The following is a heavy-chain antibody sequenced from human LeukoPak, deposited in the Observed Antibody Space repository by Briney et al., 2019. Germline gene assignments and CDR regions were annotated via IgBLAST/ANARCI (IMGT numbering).Heavy chain of an antibody. CDR3: ARGITSCYDY. Sequence: SQTLSLTCTVSGGSISSGDYYWSWIRQPPGKGLGWIGYIYYSGSTYYNPSLESRVTISVDTSKNQFSLKLSSVTAADTAVYYCARGITSCYDYWGQGTLVTVSS. CDR1: GGSISSGDYY. J-gene: IGHJ4*02. CDR2: IYYSGST. V-gene: IGHV4-30-4*01. D-gene: IGHD2-2*01.